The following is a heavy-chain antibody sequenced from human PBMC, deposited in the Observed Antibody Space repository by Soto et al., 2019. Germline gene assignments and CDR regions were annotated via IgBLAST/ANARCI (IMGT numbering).Heavy chain of an antibody. Sequence: QLQLQESGPGLVKTSETLSLTCTVSGGSISTSSYYWGWIRQPPGKGLEWIASIYYSGSTYYNPSIKSRVTRSVDTPKNQFSLRLSSVTAADTAVYYCARRDCSGTTCYVDYWGQGTLVTVSS. J-gene: IGHJ4*02. D-gene: IGHD2-2*01. CDR1: GGSISTSSYY. CDR2: IYYSGST. CDR3: ARRDCSGTTCYVDY. V-gene: IGHV4-39*01.